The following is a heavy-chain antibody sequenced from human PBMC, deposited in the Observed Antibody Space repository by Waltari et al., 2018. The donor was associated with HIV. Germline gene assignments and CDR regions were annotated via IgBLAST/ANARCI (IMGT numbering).Heavy chain of an antibody. J-gene: IGHJ4*02. CDR3: ARMVSSSGWYVFDY. V-gene: IGHV3-33*01. CDR2: IGYDGSNK. CDR1: GFTFRTYG. Sequence: QVHLVESGGGVVQPGRSLRLSCAASGFTFRTYGLHWVRQAPGKGREWVAVIGYDGSNKYYADSVKGRFTISRDNSKNTLYLQMNSLRAEDTAVYYCARMVSSSGWYVFDYWGQGTLVTVSS. D-gene: IGHD6-19*01.